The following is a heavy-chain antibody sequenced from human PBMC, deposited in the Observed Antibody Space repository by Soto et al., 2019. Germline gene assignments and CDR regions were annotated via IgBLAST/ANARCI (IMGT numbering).Heavy chain of an antibody. D-gene: IGHD3-10*01. CDR1: GFTFSSYA. J-gene: IGHJ4*02. Sequence: GGSLRLSCAASGFTFSSYAMHWVRQAPGKGLEWVAVISYDGSNKYYADSVKGRVTISRDSSKNTLYLQMNSLRAEDTAVYSCARSRGLWFGESLYYFDYWGQGTLVTVSS. CDR2: ISYDGSNK. CDR3: ARSRGLWFGESLYYFDY. V-gene: IGHV3-30*04.